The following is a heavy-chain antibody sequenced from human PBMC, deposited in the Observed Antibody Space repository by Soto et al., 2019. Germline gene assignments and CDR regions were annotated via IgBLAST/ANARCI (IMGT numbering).Heavy chain of an antibody. V-gene: IGHV3-23*01. CDR2: ISGGGGTT. D-gene: IGHD4-17*01. J-gene: IGHJ4*02. CDR1: GFTFSSYA. CDR3: AKIRVDYGDYQAY. Sequence: GGSLRLSCAASGFTFSSYAMTWVRQAPGKGLEWVSTISGGGGTTYYADSVKGRFTISRDDYKKKLFLQMNGLRAEDTAVYYCAKIRVDYGDYQAYWGQGTLVTVSS.